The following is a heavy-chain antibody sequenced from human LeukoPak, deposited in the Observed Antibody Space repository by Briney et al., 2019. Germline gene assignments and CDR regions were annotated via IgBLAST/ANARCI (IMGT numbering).Heavy chain of an antibody. Sequence: SETLSLTCIVSGGSISSYYWSWIRQPPGKGLEWIGYIYNSGITNHNPSLKSRVTISVDTSKNQFSLKLSSVTAADTAVYYCARAPRYSGSYYAPKFYLDYWGRGTVVTVSS. CDR3: ARAPRYSGSYYAPKFYLDY. CDR2: IYNSGIT. J-gene: IGHJ4*02. V-gene: IGHV4-59*01. D-gene: IGHD1-26*01. CDR1: GGSISSYY.